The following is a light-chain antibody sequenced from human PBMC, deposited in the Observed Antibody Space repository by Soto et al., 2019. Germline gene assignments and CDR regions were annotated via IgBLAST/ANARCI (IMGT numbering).Light chain of an antibody. CDR1: QTISSW. J-gene: IGKJ1*01. Sequence: DIQMTQSPSTLSGSVGDRVTITCRASQTISSWLAWYQQKPGKAPKLLIYKASTLKSGVPSRFSGSGSGTEFTLTISSLHPYDFATYYCELYNSYSGAFGQGSKVDIK. V-gene: IGKV1-5*03. CDR2: KAS. CDR3: ELYNSYSGA.